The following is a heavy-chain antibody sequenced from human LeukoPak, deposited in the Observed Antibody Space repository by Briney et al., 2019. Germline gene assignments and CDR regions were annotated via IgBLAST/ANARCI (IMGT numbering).Heavy chain of an antibody. CDR1: GYTFTSYY. D-gene: IGHD3-22*01. J-gene: IGHJ4*02. CDR2: INPSGGST. CDR3: ARDQNYYDSSGYRQPAGY. Sequence: ASVKVSCKASGYTFTSYYMHWVRQAPGQGLEWMGIINPSGGSTSYAQKFQGRVTMTRDMSTSTVYMELSRLRSDDTAVYYCARDQNYYDSSGYRQPAGYWRQGTLVTVSS. V-gene: IGHV1-46*01.